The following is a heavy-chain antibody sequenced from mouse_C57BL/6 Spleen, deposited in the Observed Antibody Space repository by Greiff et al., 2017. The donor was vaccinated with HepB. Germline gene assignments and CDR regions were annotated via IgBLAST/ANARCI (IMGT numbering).Heavy chain of an antibody. Sequence: EVKLMESGGGLVKPGGSLKLSCAASGFTFSSYAMSWVRQTPEKRLEWVATISDGGSYTYYPDNVKGRFTISRDNAKNNLYLQMSHLKSEDTAMYYCARDGGTTFYAMDYWGQGTSVTVSS. CDR3: ARDGGTTFYAMDY. CDR2: ISDGGSYT. CDR1: GFTFSSYA. J-gene: IGHJ4*01. V-gene: IGHV5-4*01. D-gene: IGHD5-5*01.